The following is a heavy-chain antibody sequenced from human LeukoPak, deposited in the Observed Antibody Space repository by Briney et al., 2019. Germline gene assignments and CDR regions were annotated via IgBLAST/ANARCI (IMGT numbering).Heavy chain of an antibody. CDR1: GGTFSSYA. CDR2: IIPILGIA. V-gene: IGHV1-69*04. J-gene: IGHJ6*03. CDR3: ARVGPQGVPYYYYYMDV. D-gene: IGHD2-8*01. Sequence: SVKVSCKASGGTFSSYAISWVRQAPGQGLEWMGRIIPILGIANYAQKFQGRVTITADKSTSTAYMELSSLRSEDTAVYYCARVGPQGVPYYYYYMDVWGKGTTVTVSS.